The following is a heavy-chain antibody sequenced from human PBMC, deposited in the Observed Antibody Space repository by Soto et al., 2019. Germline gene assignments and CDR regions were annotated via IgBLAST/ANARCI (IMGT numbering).Heavy chain of an antibody. CDR1: GGTFSSYA. J-gene: IGHJ4*02. V-gene: IGHV1-69*13. D-gene: IGHD1-26*01. CDR3: AREGDSGSYTFDY. CDR2: IIPIFGTA. Sequence: ASVKVSCKASGGTFSSYAISWVRQAPGQGLEWMGGIIPIFGTANYAQKFQGRVTITADESTSTAYMELSSLRSEDTAVYYCAREGDSGSYTFDYWGQGTLVTVSS.